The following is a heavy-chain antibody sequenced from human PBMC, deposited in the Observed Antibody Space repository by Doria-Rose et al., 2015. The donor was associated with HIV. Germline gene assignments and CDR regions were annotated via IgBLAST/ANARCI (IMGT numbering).Heavy chain of an antibody. Sequence: QITLKESCPVLVKPTETLTLTCTVSGVSLSSPGMGVSWIRQPPGKALEWLANIFSDDEGSYKSSPKSRLTISRATSKSQVVLTMTDMDPVDTATYYCARIKSSRWYHKYYFDFWGQGTLVIVSA. CDR3: ARIKSSRWYHKYYFDF. V-gene: IGHV2-26*01. D-gene: IGHD6-13*01. CDR1: GVSLSSPGMG. J-gene: IGHJ4*02. CDR2: IFSDDEG.